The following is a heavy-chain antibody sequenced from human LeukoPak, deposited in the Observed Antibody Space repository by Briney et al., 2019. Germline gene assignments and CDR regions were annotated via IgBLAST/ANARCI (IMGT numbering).Heavy chain of an antibody. V-gene: IGHV4-39*02. D-gene: IGHD3-22*01. Sequence: PSETLSLTCTVSGGSITSSTHYWGWVRQPPGKGLEWIGSIYYSGSTYYNPSLKSRVTISVDTSKNLFSLNLSSVTAADTAVYYCRANDSSAHDLDYWGQGTLVTVSS. J-gene: IGHJ4*02. CDR3: RANDSSAHDLDY. CDR1: GGSITSSTHY. CDR2: IYYSGST.